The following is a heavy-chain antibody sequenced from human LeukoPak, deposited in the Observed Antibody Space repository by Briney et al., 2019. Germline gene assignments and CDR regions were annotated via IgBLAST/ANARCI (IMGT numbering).Heavy chain of an antibody. CDR1: GGSFSGYY. CDR3: ARGSRGGYSLNY. CDR2: INHSGST. D-gene: IGHD3-16*01. J-gene: IGHJ4*02. Sequence: SETLSLTCAVYGGSFSGYYWSWIRHPPGMGLEWIGEINHSGSTNYNPSLKSRVTISVDTSKNQFSLKLSSVTAADTAVYYCARGSRGGYSLNYWGQGTLVTVSS. V-gene: IGHV4-34*01.